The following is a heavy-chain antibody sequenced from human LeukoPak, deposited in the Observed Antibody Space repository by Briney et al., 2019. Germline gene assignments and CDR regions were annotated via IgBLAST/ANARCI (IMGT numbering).Heavy chain of an antibody. V-gene: IGHV4-39*07. J-gene: IGHJ5*02. CDR1: GGFISSSSYY. Sequence: SETLSLTCTVSGGFISSSSYYWGWIRQPPGKGLEWIGSIYYSGSTYYSPSLKSRVTISVDTSKNQFSLKLSSVTAADTAVYYCAREAHCSSTSCYRAGDWFDPWGQGTLVTVSS. CDR3: AREAHCSSTSCYRAGDWFDP. CDR2: IYYSGST. D-gene: IGHD2-2*01.